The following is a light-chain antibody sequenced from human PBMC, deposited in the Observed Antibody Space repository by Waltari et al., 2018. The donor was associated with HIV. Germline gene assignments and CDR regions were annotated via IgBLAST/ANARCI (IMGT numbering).Light chain of an antibody. CDR2: RNN. J-gene: IGLJ2*01. Sequence: QSVLTQPPSASRTPGPRITISCSGSSSKIGNNSVHWYQPLPGTAPKLLIYRNNQRAAGVPDRFSGSKSGTSASLAISGLRSEDEADYYCVTWADRSSGPVVFGGGTKVTVL. V-gene: IGLV1-47*01. CDR3: VTWADRSSGPVV. CDR1: SSKIGNNS.